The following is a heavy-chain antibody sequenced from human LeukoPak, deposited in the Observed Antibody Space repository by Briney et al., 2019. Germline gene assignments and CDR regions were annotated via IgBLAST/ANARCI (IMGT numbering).Heavy chain of an antibody. CDR3: ARDWGRITMVRGARSYYYFGMDV. CDR2: IYTSGST. CDR1: GGSISSYY. Sequence: SETLSLTCTVSGGSISSYYWSWIRQPAGKGLEWIGRIYTSGSTNYNPSLTSRVTMSVDTSKNQFSLKLSSVTAADTAVYYCARDWGRITMVRGARSYYYFGMDVWGQGTTVTVS. J-gene: IGHJ6*02. D-gene: IGHD3-10*01. V-gene: IGHV4-4*07.